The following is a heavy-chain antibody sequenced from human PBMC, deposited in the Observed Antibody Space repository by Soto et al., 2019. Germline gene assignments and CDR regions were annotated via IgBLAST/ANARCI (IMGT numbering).Heavy chain of an antibody. V-gene: IGHV3-30*18. CDR1: GFTFSSYG. Sequence: QVQLVESGGGVVQPGRSLRLSCAASGFTFSSYGMHWVRQAPGKGLEWVAVISYDGSNKYYADSVKGRFTISRDNSKNTLYLQRNSLRAEDTAVYYCAKDKADLLYAFWSGYLTHGMDVWGRGTTVTVSS. CDR3: AKDKADLLYAFWSGYLTHGMDV. CDR2: ISYDGSNK. J-gene: IGHJ6*02. D-gene: IGHD3-3*01.